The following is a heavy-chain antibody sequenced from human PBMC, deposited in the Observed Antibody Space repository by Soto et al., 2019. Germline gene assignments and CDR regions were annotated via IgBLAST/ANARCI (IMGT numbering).Heavy chain of an antibody. V-gene: IGHV3-15*01. J-gene: IGHJ4*02. D-gene: IGHD3-9*01. CDR1: GFTFSNAW. CDR3: SYPHYDILPGSIRHYFDY. CDR2: IKSKTDGGTR. Sequence: GSLRLSCAASGFTFSNAWMSWVRQAPGKGLEWVGRIKSKTDGGTRDYAAPVKGRFTISRDDSKNTLFLQMNSLKTEDTAIYYRSYPHYDILPGSIRHYFDYWGQGTLVTVSS.